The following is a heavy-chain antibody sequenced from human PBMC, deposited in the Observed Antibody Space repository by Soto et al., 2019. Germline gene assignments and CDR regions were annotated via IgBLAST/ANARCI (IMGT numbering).Heavy chain of an antibody. Sequence: EVQVVESGGGLIQPGGSLRLSCAGSGFDFSNYNMDWVRQAPGKGLEWISYISNTARTIFYADSVKGRFTISRDNDRNSLFLQMNSLRDEDTAVYYCASDGSRGYDMDVWGQGTTVTVSS. J-gene: IGHJ6*02. CDR2: ISNTARTI. D-gene: IGHD1-1*01. V-gene: IGHV3-48*02. CDR3: ASDGSRGYDMDV. CDR1: GFDFSNYN.